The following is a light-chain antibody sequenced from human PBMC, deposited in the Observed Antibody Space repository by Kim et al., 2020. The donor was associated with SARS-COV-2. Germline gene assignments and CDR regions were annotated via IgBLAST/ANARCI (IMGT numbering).Light chain of an antibody. CDR1: SLRSYY. Sequence: SSALTQDPAVSVALGQTVRITCQGDSLRSYYASWYQQKPGQAPVLVIYGKNNRPSGIPDRFSGSSSGNTASLTITGAQAEDEADYYCNSRDSSGNHWGFG. CDR3: NSRDSSGNHWG. J-gene: IGLJ3*02. CDR2: GKN. V-gene: IGLV3-19*01.